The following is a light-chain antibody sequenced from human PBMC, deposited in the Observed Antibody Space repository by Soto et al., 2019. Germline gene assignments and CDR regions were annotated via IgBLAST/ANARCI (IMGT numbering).Light chain of an antibody. CDR1: QSLVYSDGFTY. Sequence: DVVMTQSPLSLPVTLGQPASISCRSSQSLVYSDGFTYLNWFQQRKGQSPRSLIYKVSNRDSGVPDRFSGRGSGTDFTLTISRVEADDVGVYYCMQATHSPWTFGQGTKVDIK. CDR3: MQATHSPWT. J-gene: IGKJ1*01. CDR2: KVS. V-gene: IGKV2-30*01.